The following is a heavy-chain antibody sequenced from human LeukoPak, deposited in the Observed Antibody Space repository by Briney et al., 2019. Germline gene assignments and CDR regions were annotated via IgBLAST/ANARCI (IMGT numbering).Heavy chain of an antibody. V-gene: IGHV3-23*01. CDR2: INNSGDDT. CDR3: ARDLKTAMDYFDY. J-gene: IGHJ4*02. Sequence: GGSLRLSCAASGFTFRSYAMSWVRQTPGKGLEWVSVINNSGDDTKDAESVKGRFTTSRDNSKNTLFLQMNSLRPEDTAVYYCARDLKTAMDYFDYWGQGVLVTVSS. D-gene: IGHD2-2*01. CDR1: GFTFRSYA.